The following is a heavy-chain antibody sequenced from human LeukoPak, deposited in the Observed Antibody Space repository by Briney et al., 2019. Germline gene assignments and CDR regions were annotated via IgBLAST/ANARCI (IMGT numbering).Heavy chain of an antibody. V-gene: IGHV4-59*08. Sequence: PSETLSLTCTVSGDSISSYYWSWARQPPGKGLEWIGYIYYSGSINYNPSLKSRVTISVDTSKNQFSLKLSSVTAADTGVYYCARHYPYGSGSYSPFYFDYWGQGTLVTVSS. D-gene: IGHD3-10*01. J-gene: IGHJ4*02. CDR3: ARHYPYGSGSYSPFYFDY. CDR2: IYYSGSI. CDR1: GDSISSYY.